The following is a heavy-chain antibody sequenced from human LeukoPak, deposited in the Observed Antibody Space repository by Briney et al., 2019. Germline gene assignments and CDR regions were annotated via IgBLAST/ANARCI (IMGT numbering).Heavy chain of an antibody. V-gene: IGHV1-69*04. CDR3: ARVGDGDYQNYYYYYGMDV. CDR1: GGTFSSYA. J-gene: IGHJ6*02. CDR2: IIPILGIA. D-gene: IGHD4-17*01. Sequence: GASVKVSCKASGGTFSSYAISWVRQAPGQGLEWMGRIIPILGIANYAQKLQGRVTMTTDTSTSTAYMELRSLRSDDTAVYYCARVGDGDYQNYYYYYGMDVWGQGTTVTVSS.